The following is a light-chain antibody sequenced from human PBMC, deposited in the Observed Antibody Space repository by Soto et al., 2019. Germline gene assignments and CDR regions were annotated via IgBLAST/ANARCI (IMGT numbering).Light chain of an antibody. CDR3: LQANRVPLS. Sequence: DIQITQSPSPLSASVGDRVTISCRASQTISTYLNWYRQKPGKAPKLLIYGASSLQSGVPPRFSGSGSGTDFTLTISSLQPEDFAIYYCLQANRVPLSFGQGTRLEI. V-gene: IGKV1-39*01. CDR1: QTISTY. CDR2: GAS. J-gene: IGKJ5*01.